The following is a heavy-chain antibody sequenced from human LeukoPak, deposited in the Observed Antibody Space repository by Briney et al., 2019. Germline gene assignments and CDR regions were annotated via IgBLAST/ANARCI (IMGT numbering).Heavy chain of an antibody. Sequence: PSETLSLTCTVSGGSISSYYWSWIRRPPGKGLEWIGYIYTSGSTNYNPSLKSRVTISVDTSKNQFSLKLSSVTAADTAVYYCARLVFGSIFDIWGQGTMVTVSS. CDR1: GGSISSYY. J-gene: IGHJ3*02. CDR2: IYTSGST. CDR3: ARLVFGSIFDI. D-gene: IGHD3-10*01. V-gene: IGHV4-4*09.